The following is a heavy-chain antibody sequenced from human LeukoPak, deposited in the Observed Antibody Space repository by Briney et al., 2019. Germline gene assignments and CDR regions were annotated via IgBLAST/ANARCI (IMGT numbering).Heavy chain of an antibody. D-gene: IGHD6-13*01. CDR1: GGTFSSYA. J-gene: IGHJ4*02. CDR2: IIPIFGTA. CDR3: ARAPIAAARITFGDY. Sequence: ASVKVSCKASGGTFSSYAISWVRQAPGQGLEWMGGIIPIFGTANYAQKFQGRVTITTDESTSTAYMELSSLRSEDTAVYYCARAPIAAARITFGDYWGQGTLVTVSS. V-gene: IGHV1-69*05.